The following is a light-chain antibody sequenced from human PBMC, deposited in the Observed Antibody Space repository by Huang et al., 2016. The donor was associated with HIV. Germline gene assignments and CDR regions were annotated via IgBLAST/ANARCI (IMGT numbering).Light chain of an antibody. CDR1: QDISNS. V-gene: IGKV1-NL1*01. CDR3: QQYYGIPFT. J-gene: IGKJ3*01. Sequence: IEMTQSPPSLPASVGDRVTITCRASQDISNSLPWYQQKPGQAPKLLRYGASGLASGVPSRFSGIGSATDYTLTITSLQPEDFATYYCQQYYGIPFTFGPGTKVDV. CDR2: GAS.